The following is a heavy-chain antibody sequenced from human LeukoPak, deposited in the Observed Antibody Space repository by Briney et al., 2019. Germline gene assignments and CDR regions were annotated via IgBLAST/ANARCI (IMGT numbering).Heavy chain of an antibody. CDR2: IKQDGSEK. Sequence: GGSLRLSCAASGFTFSNYWMSWVRQAPGKGLEWVANIKQDGSEKYYVDSVKGRFTISRDNAKNSLYLQMNSLRAEDTAVYYCARDCTNGVCLDYWGQGTLVTVSS. J-gene: IGHJ4*02. CDR1: GFTFSNYW. CDR3: ARDCTNGVCLDY. V-gene: IGHV3-7*01. D-gene: IGHD2-8*01.